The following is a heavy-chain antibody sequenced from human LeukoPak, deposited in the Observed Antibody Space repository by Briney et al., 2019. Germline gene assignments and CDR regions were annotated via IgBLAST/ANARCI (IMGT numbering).Heavy chain of an antibody. V-gene: IGHV3-11*01. D-gene: IGHD1-26*01. CDR2: ISNRGDTI. Sequence: PGGSPRLSCAASGFTLIDNYMTWIRQAPGKGLEWVSSISNRGDTIYYADSVKGRFSISRDNAKNSLYLQMNDLRVDDTAVYYCVRGGFYWFDPWGQGTLVTVSS. CDR3: VRGGFYWFDP. CDR1: GFTLIDNY. J-gene: IGHJ5*02.